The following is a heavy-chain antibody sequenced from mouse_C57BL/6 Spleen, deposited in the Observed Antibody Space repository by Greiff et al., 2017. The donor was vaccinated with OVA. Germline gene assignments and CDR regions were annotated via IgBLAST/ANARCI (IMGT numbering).Heavy chain of an antibody. CDR1: GFTFTDYY. J-gene: IGHJ1*03. CDR3: ARYITTEYFDV. Sequence: EVKLMESGGGLVQPGGSLSLSCAASGFTFTDYYMSWVRQPPGKALEWLGFIRNKANGYTTEYSASVKGRFTISRDNSQSILYLQMNALRAEDSATYYGARYITTEYFDVWGTGTTVTVSS. CDR2: IRNKANGYTT. V-gene: IGHV7-3*01. D-gene: IGHD1-1*01.